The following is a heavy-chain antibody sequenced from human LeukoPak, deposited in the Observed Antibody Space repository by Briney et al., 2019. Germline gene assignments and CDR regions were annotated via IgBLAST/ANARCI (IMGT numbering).Heavy chain of an antibody. J-gene: IGHJ4*02. Sequence: ETLSLTCTVSGGSISSYYWSWIRQPPGKGLVWVSRISTDGSYTTYADSVKGRFTISRDTAKNTLYLQMNSLRVEDTAVYYCTRAGGSYSPLGSWGQGTLVTVSS. V-gene: IGHV3-74*01. CDR2: ISTDGSYT. CDR1: GGSISSYY. D-gene: IGHD1-26*01. CDR3: TRAGGSYSPLGS.